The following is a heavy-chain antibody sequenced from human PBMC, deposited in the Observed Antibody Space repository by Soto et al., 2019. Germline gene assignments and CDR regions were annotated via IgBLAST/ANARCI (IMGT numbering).Heavy chain of an antibody. CDR1: GFTFSSYW. V-gene: IGHV3-7*05. D-gene: IGHD6-19*01. J-gene: IGHJ4*02. Sequence: GGSLRLSCAASGFTFSSYWMSWVRQAPGKGLEWVANIKQDGSEKYYVDSVKGRFTISRDNAKNSLYLQMNSLRAEDTAVYYCAKSIFDVAVAGTDYWGQGTLVTVSS. CDR2: IKQDGSEK. CDR3: AKSIFDVAVAGTDY.